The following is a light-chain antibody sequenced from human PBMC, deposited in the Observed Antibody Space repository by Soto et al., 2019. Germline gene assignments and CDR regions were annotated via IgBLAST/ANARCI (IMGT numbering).Light chain of an antibody. CDR1: QSVSSSY. Sequence: EIVWPQSPATLSLSPGERATLSCRSSQSVSSSYLAWYQQKPGQAPRLLIYGASSRATGIPDRFSGSGSGTDFTLTISSLEPEDFAVYYCQQYGSSPRTFGQGTKVDIK. V-gene: IGKV3-20*01. CDR3: QQYGSSPRT. CDR2: GAS. J-gene: IGKJ1*01.